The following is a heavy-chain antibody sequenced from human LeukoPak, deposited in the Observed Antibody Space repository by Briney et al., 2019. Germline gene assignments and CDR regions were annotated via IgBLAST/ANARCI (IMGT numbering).Heavy chain of an antibody. CDR2: ISTYNGKT. V-gene: IGHV1-18*01. CDR3: ARGEYYDILTSYYYYNMDV. D-gene: IGHD3-9*01. Sequence: ASVKVSCKASGYTFTSYGIRWVRQAPGQGLEWMGWISTYNGKTNYAQKVQGRVTMTTDTSTSTAYMELRSLRSDDTAVYYCARGEYYDILTSYYYYNMDVWGKGTTVIVSS. J-gene: IGHJ6*04. CDR1: GYTFTSYG.